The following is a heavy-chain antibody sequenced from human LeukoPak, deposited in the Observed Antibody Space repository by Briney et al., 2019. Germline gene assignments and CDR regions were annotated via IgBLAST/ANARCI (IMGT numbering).Heavy chain of an antibody. CDR1: GYTFASYG. D-gene: IGHD3-3*01. V-gene: IGHV1-18*01. CDR2: ISAYNGNT. CDR3: AKCVSAYWSEN. Sequence: ASVKVSCKASGYTFASYGISWVRQAPGQGLEWMGWISAYNGNTNYAQKFQGRLTMTTDTSTSTAYMELKSLRSNDTAVYYCAKCVSAYWSENWGQETLVTVS. J-gene: IGHJ4*02.